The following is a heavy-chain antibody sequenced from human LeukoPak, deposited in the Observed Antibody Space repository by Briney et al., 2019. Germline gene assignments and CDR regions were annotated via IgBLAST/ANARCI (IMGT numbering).Heavy chain of an antibody. J-gene: IGHJ2*01. CDR2: FDLSDSYT. Sequence: GESLKISGKGSGSSFTSFWITGVRRLPGKGLEWWGRFDLSDSYTNYSPSFQAHVTIPADKSISTAYLQWSSLKASDTAMYYWASRPPSPVKLVVVTAPGYFDLWGRGTLVTVSS. CDR1: GSSFTSFW. V-gene: IGHV5-10-1*01. CDR3: ASRPPSPVKLVVVTAPGYFDL. D-gene: IGHD2-21*02.